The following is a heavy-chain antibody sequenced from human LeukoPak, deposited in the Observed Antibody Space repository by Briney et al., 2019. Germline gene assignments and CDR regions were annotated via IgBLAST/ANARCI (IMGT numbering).Heavy chain of an antibody. V-gene: IGHV4-39*07. CDR2: IHYTGNT. CDR3: AIRRSYYDSKQFIWFDP. D-gene: IGHD3-22*01. J-gene: IGHJ5*02. CDR1: GGSISSSSYS. Sequence: SETLSLTCTASGGSISSSSYSWGWIRQTPGKGLEWIGTIHYTGNTYYNPSLKSRVTISVHTSKNQFSLKLSSVTAADTAVYYCAIRRSYYDSKQFIWFDPWGQGTLVTVSS.